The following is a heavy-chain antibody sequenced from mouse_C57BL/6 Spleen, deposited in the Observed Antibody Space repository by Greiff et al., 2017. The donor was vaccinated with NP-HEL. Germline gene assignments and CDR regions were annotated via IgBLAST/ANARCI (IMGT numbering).Heavy chain of an antibody. D-gene: IGHD2-1*01. CDR3: ARPPMDGNYCYWYFDV. Sequence: EVKLMESGGGLVKPGGSLKLSCAASGFTFSDYGMHWVRQAPEKGLEWVAYISSGSSTISYADTVKGRFTISRDNAKNTLFLQMTSLRSEDTAMYYCARPPMDGNYCYWYFDVWGTGTTVTVSS. CDR1: GFTFSDYG. CDR2: ISSGSSTI. V-gene: IGHV5-17*01. J-gene: IGHJ1*03.